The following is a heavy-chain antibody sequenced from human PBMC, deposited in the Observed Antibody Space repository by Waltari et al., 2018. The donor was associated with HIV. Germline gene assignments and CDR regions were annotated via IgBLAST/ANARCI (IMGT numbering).Heavy chain of an antibody. CDR3: GKDSNYFYDSTGYYCDF. V-gene: IGHV3-30*02. CDR2: IRHDDSNR. CDR1: GFTFSGYG. J-gene: IGHJ4*02. Sequence: QVRLVESGGGVVPPGGSLRLSWSASGFTFSGYGNHWVRQAPGKGLEWVAFIRHDDSNRYYRDSVKGRFTISRDNSKNTVDLQMNNLKAEDTAVYYCGKDSNYFYDSTGYYCDFWGQGTLVTVSS. D-gene: IGHD3-3*01.